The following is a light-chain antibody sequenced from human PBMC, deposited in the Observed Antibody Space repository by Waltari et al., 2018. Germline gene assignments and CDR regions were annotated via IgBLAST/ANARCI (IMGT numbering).Light chain of an antibody. CDR2: GDT. V-gene: IGLV2-23*01. CDR3: CAYAGNSTVV. Sequence: NQQHPDKDPKCSSDGDTKRPSGVSKRFSGSKSGYTASLTIWGLQAEDEAEYYCCAYAGNSTVVFGGWTNLAVL. J-gene: IGLJ3*02.